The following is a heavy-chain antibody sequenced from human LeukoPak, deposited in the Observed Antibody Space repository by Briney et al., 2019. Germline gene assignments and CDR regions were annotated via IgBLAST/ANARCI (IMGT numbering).Heavy chain of an antibody. Sequence: GRSLRLSCAASGFTFSNYAMSWVRQAPGKGLEWVAGISGSGGNTYYADSVKGHFTISRDNSKNTLFLQMSSLRAEDTAVYYCASHCSSTNCYAYWGQGTLVTVSS. J-gene: IGHJ4*02. V-gene: IGHV3-23*01. CDR1: GFTFSNYA. D-gene: IGHD2-2*01. CDR2: ISGSGGNT. CDR3: ASHCSSTNCYAY.